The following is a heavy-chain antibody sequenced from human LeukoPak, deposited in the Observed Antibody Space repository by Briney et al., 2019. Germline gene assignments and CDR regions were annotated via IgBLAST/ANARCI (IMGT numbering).Heavy chain of an antibody. Sequence: PSETLSLTCTVSGGSISSGSYYWSWIRQPAGKGLEWIGRIYTSGSTNYNPSLKSRVTISVDTSKNQFSLKLSSVTAADTAVYYCARAKWLVREGFDYWGQGTLVTVSS. D-gene: IGHD6-19*01. CDR1: GGSISSGSYY. V-gene: IGHV4-61*02. J-gene: IGHJ4*02. CDR2: IYTSGST. CDR3: ARAKWLVREGFDY.